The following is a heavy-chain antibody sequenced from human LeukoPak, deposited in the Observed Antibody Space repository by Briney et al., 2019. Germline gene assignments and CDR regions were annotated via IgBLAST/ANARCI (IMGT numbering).Heavy chain of an antibody. CDR3: AKDGVVPAADAYYYYYGMDV. V-gene: IGHV3-23*01. CDR2: ISGSGGST. CDR1: GFTFSSYA. Sequence: GGSLRLSCAASGFTFSSYAMSWVCQAPGKGLEWVSAISGSGGSTYYADSVKGRFTISRDNSKNTLYLQMNSLRAEDTAVYYCAKDGVVPAADAYYYYYGMDVWGQGTTVTVSS. J-gene: IGHJ6*02. D-gene: IGHD2-2*01.